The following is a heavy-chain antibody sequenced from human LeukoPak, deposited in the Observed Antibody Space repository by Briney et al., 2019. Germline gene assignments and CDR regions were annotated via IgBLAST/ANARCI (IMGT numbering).Heavy chain of an antibody. CDR1: GFTFSNYA. CDR3: AKGRYNRGCCSFDN. J-gene: IGHJ4*02. D-gene: IGHD6-19*01. Sequence: PGGSLRLSCAASGFTFSNYALNWVRQAPGKGLEWVSSISGSGGRTYYVDSVKGRFTISRDDSKSTLYLQMNSLRAEDTAIYYCAKGRYNRGCCSFDNWGQGTLVTVSS. CDR2: ISGSGGRT. V-gene: IGHV3-23*01.